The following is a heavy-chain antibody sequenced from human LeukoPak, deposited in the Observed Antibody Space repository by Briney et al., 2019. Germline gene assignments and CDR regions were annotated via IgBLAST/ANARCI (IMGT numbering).Heavy chain of an antibody. V-gene: IGHV3-23*01. D-gene: IGHD5-18*01. CDR3: AKDRDSYGAYASDI. CDR2: ISGVGGST. J-gene: IGHJ3*02. CDR1: GFTFSSYA. Sequence: PGGXLRLSCAASGFTFSSYAMSWVRQAPGKGLEGVSAISGVGGSTYYADSVKGRFTISRDNSKNALFLQMNSLRAEDTAVYYCAKDRDSYGAYASDIWGQGTVVTVSS.